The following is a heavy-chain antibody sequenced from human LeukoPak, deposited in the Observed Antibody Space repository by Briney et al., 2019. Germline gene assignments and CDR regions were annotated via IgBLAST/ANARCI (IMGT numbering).Heavy chain of an antibody. CDR2: IYHGGST. Sequence: SETLSLTCTVSGYSISSDYYWGWIRQPPGKGLEWIGSIYHGGSTYYNPSLKSRVTISVDTSKNQFSLKLSSVTAADTAVYYCASGLRGAFDIWGQGTMVTVSS. D-gene: IGHD3-10*01. CDR1: GYSISSDYY. V-gene: IGHV4-38-2*02. CDR3: ASGLRGAFDI. J-gene: IGHJ3*02.